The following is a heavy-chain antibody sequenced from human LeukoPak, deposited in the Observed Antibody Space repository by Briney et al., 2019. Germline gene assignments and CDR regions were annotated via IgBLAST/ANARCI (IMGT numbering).Heavy chain of an antibody. CDR3: ARLGFGYCSSTSCYYYYGMDV. J-gene: IGHJ6*02. CDR2: IIPIFGTA. D-gene: IGHD2-2*03. V-gene: IGHV1-69*13. Sequence: SVKVSCKASGGTFSSYAISWVRQAPGQGLEWMGGIIPIFGTANYAQKFQGRVTITADESTSTAYMELSSLRSEDTAVYYCARLGFGYCSSTSCYYYYGMDVWGQGTSVTVSS. CDR1: GGTFSSYA.